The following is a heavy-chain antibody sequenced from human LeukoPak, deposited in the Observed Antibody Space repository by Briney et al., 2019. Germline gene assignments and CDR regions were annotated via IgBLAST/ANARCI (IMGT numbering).Heavy chain of an antibody. D-gene: IGHD6-6*01. V-gene: IGHV4-39*01. CDR1: GGSFSGYY. J-gene: IGHJ5*02. Sequence: PSETLSLTCAVYGGSFSGYYWGWIRQPPGKGLEWIGSIYYSGSTYYNPSLKSRVTISVDTSKNQFSLKLSSVTAADTAVYYCARHGIAARGFDPWGQGTLVTVSS. CDR3: ARHGIAARGFDP. CDR2: IYYSGST.